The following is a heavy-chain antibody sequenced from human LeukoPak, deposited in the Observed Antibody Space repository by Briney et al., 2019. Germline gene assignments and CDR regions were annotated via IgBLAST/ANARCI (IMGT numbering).Heavy chain of an antibody. CDR3: ARDHDILTVTDV. CDR2: ISYDGSNK. D-gene: IGHD3-9*01. J-gene: IGHJ6*04. Sequence: PGRSLRLSCAASGFTFSSYAMHWVRQAPGKGLEWVAVISYDGSNKYYADSVKGRFTISRDDAKNSLYLQMNSLRAEDTAVYYCARDHDILTVTDVWGKGTTVTVSS. CDR1: GFTFSSYA. V-gene: IGHV3-30*04.